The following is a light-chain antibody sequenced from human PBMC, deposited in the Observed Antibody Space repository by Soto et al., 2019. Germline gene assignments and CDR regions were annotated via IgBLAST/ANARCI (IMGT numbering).Light chain of an antibody. V-gene: IGLV4-69*01. CDR1: SGHSNYA. CDR3: QTWGTGIPWV. CDR2: VNSDGSH. Sequence: QAVVTQSPSASASLGASVKLTCTLSSGHSNYAIAWHQQQPEKGPRYLMKVNSDGSHSKGDGIPDRFSGSSSGAERYLTISSLQSDDEADYYCQTWGTGIPWVFGGGTKLTVL. J-gene: IGLJ3*02.